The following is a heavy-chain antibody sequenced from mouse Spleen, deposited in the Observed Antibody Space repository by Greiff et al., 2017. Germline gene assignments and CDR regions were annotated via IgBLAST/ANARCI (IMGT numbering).Heavy chain of an antibody. V-gene: IGHV5-17*01. J-gene: IGHJ4*01. CDR3: AVTGTEAMDY. D-gene: IGHD4-1*01. Sequence: DVQLVESGGGLVKPGGSLKLSCAASGFTFSDYGMHWVRQAPEKGLEWVAYISSGSSTIYYADTVKGRFTISRDNAKNTLFLQMTSLRSEDTAMYYCAVTGTEAMDYWGQGTSVTVSS. CDR1: GFTFSDYG. CDR2: ISSGSSTI.